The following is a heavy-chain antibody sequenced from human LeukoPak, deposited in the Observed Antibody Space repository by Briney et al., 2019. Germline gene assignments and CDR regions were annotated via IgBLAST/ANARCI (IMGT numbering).Heavy chain of an antibody. D-gene: IGHD2-21*02. Sequence: SVKVSCKASGGTFSSYAISWVRQAPGQGLEWMGGIIPIFGTANYAQKFQGRVTITADESTSTAYMELSNLRSEDTAVYYCASGGDVTSYFDLWGRGTLVTVSS. J-gene: IGHJ2*01. CDR1: GGTFSSYA. V-gene: IGHV1-69*01. CDR3: ASGGDVTSYFDL. CDR2: IIPIFGTA.